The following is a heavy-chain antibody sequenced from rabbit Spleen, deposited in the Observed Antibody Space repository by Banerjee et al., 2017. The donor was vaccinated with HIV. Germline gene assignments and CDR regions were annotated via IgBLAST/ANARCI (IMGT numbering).Heavy chain of an antibody. CDR2: IYAGSSGST. V-gene: IGHV1S40*01. CDR1: GFSFSTSYD. J-gene: IGHJ4*01. Sequence: QSLEESGGDLVKPGASLTLICTASGFSFSTSYDMCWVRQAPGKGLEWIACIYAGSSGSTYYASWAKGRFTISKTSSTTVTLQMTSLTAADTATYFCARDDVDDVGVAFKLWGPGTLVTVS. D-gene: IGHD2-1*01. CDR3: ARDDVDDVGVAFKL.